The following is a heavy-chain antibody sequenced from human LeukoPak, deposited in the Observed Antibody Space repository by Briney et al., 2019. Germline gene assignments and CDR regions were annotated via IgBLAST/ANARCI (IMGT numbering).Heavy chain of an antibody. Sequence: PGRSLRLSCAASGFTFSSYGMSWVRQAPGKGLEWVSAISGSGGSTYYADSVKGRFTISRDNSKNTLYLQMNSLRAEDTAVYYCAKRPTGWLVSWGQGTLVTVSS. V-gene: IGHV3-23*01. CDR2: ISGSGGST. D-gene: IGHD6-19*01. J-gene: IGHJ4*02. CDR1: GFTFSSYG. CDR3: AKRPTGWLVS.